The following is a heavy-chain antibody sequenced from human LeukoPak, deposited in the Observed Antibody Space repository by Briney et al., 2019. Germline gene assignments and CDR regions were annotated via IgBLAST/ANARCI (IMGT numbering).Heavy chain of an antibody. J-gene: IGHJ6*02. CDR3: AKDQREGLWFGEPPGSYGMDV. CDR2: ISYDGTNK. V-gene: IGHV3-30*18. D-gene: IGHD3-10*01. CDR1: GFTFSTSG. Sequence: LSGGSLRLSCAASGFTFSTSGMHWVRQAPGKGLEWVAVISYDGTNKYYADSVKGRFTISRDNSKNTLYLQMNSLRAEDTAVYYCAKDQREGLWFGEPPGSYGMDVWGQGTTVTVSS.